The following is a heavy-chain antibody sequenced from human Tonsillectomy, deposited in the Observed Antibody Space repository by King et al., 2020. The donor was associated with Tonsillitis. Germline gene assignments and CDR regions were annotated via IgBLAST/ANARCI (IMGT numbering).Heavy chain of an antibody. CDR1: GGSISSSNW. J-gene: IGHJ4*02. D-gene: IGHD6-19*01. CDR3: AREAEFGPSCWYPFDY. V-gene: IGHV4-4*02. CDR2: IYHGGSI. Sequence: VQLQESGPGLVKPSGTLSLTCAVSGGSISSSNWWSWVRQPPGKGLEWIGEIYHGGSINYNPSLKSRVTISLDKSNNQFSLKLISVTTADTAVYYCAREAEFGPSCWYPFDYWGQGTLVTVSS.